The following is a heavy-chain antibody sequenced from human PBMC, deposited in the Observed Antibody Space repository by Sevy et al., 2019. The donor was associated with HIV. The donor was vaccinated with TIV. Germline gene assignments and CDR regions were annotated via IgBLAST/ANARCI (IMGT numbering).Heavy chain of an antibody. J-gene: IGHJ4*02. V-gene: IGHV3-23*01. CDR2: ISGSGGST. CDR3: AKGTITIFGVVITPLDY. D-gene: IGHD3-3*01. CDR1: GFTFSSYA. Sequence: GGSLRLSCAASGFTFSSYAMSWVRQAPGKGLEWVSAISGSGGSTYYADSVKGRLTIPRYNSKNTLYLQMNSLRAEDTAVYYCAKGTITIFGVVITPLDYWGQGTLVTVSS.